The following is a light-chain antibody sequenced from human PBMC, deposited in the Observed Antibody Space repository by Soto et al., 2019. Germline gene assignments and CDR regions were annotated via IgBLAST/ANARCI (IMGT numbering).Light chain of an antibody. CDR3: GSYTSTNTPPVV. CDR1: SSNVGTYNS. J-gene: IGLJ2*01. CDR2: DVS. V-gene: IGLV2-14*03. Sequence: QSALAQPASVSASPGQSITISCTGTSSNVGTYNSVSWYQQHPGKAPKLLIYDVSNRPSGVSNRFSGSKSGNTASLTISGLQAEDEADYYCGSYTSTNTPPVVFGGGTKLTVL.